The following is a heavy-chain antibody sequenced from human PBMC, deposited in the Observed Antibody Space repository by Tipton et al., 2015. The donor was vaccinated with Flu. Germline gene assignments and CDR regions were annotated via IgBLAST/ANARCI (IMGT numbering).Heavy chain of an antibody. J-gene: IGHJ4*02. D-gene: IGHD4-17*01. CDR2: IYTSGSS. Sequence: LRLSCTVSGDSMSSGRHYWSWIRQPAGKGLEWIGRIYTSGSSNYSPSLKGRVTISLDTSKKQFSLKLSSVTAADTAVYYCARGRDYGDYFDYWGQGTLVTVSS. CDR1: GDSMSSGRHY. V-gene: IGHV4-61*02. CDR3: ARGRDYGDYFDY.